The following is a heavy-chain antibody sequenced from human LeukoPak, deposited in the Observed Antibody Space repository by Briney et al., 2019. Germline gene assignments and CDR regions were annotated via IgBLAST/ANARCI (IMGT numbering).Heavy chain of an antibody. D-gene: IGHD1-26*01. Sequence: SVKVSCKASGGTFSSYAISWVRQAPGQGLEWMGRIIPIFGIANYAQKFQGRVTITADKSTSTAYMELSSLRSEDTAVYYCARGGEWEHFDYWGQGTLATVSS. CDR1: GGTFSSYA. V-gene: IGHV1-69*04. CDR3: ARGGEWEHFDY. J-gene: IGHJ4*02. CDR2: IIPIFGIA.